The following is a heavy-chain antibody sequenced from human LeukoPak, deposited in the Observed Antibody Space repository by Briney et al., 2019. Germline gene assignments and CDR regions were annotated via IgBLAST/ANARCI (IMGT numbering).Heavy chain of an antibody. CDR2: IYTSGST. CDR3: ARDRSYGGAQGWFDP. CDR1: GGSISSYY. V-gene: IGHV4-4*07. D-gene: IGHD3-16*01. Sequence: PSETLSLTCTVSGGSISSYYWSWIRQPAGKGLEWIGRIYTSGSTNYNPSLKSRVTMSVDTSKNQFSLKLSSVTAADTAVYYCARDRSYGGAQGWFDPWGQGTLVTVSS. J-gene: IGHJ5*02.